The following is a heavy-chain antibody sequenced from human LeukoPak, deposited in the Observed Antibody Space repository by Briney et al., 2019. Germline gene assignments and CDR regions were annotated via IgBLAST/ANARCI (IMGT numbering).Heavy chain of an antibody. Sequence: SGGSLRLSCAASGFTFSSYAMSWVRQAPGKGLEWVSAISGSGGSTYYADSVKGRFTTSRDDSKNVLYLQMNSLRDEDTAVYYCAKGDSYYDLLTCFDFWGPGTLITVSS. D-gene: IGHD3-9*01. CDR2: ISGSGGST. CDR3: AKGDSYYDLLTCFDF. J-gene: IGHJ4*02. V-gene: IGHV3-23*01. CDR1: GFTFSSYA.